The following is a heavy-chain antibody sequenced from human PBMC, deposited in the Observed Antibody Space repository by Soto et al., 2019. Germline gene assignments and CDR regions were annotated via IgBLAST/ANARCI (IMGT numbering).Heavy chain of an antibody. D-gene: IGHD2-15*01. V-gene: IGHV1-2*04. CDR2: INPNSGGT. CDR3: ARSVPSVVAGFGPRNAFDI. J-gene: IGHJ3*02. Sequence: ASVKVSCKASGYTFTGSYMHWVRQAPGQGLEWMGWINPNSGGTNYAQKFQGWVTMTRDTSISTAYMELSRLRSDDTAVYYCARSVPSVVAGFGPRNAFDIWGQGTMVTVSS. CDR1: GYTFTGSY.